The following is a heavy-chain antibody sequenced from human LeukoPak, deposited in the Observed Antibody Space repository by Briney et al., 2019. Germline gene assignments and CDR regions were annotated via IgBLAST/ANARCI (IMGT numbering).Heavy chain of an antibody. D-gene: IGHD6-19*01. CDR1: GFTFSSYG. Sequence: GGSLRLSCAASGFTFSSYGMHWVRQAPGKGLEWVAFTRYDGSNKYYADSVKGRFTISRDNSKNTLYLQMNSLRAEDTAVYYCAKLAPSSGWYVFGYWGQGTLVTVSS. V-gene: IGHV3-30*02. CDR2: TRYDGSNK. CDR3: AKLAPSSGWYVFGY. J-gene: IGHJ4*02.